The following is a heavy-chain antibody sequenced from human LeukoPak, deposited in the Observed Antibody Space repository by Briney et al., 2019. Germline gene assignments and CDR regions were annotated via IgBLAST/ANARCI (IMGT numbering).Heavy chain of an antibody. J-gene: IGHJ4*02. CDR2: INHSGST. V-gene: IGHV4-34*01. D-gene: IGHD3-10*01. CDR3: ARRAYGSGSFNRYYFDY. CDR1: GGSFSGYY. Sequence: SETLSLTCAVYGGSFSGYYWSWIRQPPGKGLEWIGEINHSGSTNYKSSLKSRVTISVDTSKNQFSLKLNSVTAADTAVYYCARRAYGSGSFNRYYFDYWGQGTLVAVSS.